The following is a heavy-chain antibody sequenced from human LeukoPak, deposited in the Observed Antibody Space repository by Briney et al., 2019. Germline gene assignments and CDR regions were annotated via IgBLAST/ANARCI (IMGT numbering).Heavy chain of an antibody. CDR2: ISACNGNT. D-gene: IGHD6-13*01. Sequence: ASVKVSCKASGYTFTSYGISWVRQAPGQGLEWMGWISACNGNTNYAQKLQGRVTMTTDTSTSTAYMELRSLRSDDTAVYYCARHPIAAATDYFDYWGQGTLVTVSS. CDR3: ARHPIAAATDYFDY. J-gene: IGHJ4*02. V-gene: IGHV1-18*04. CDR1: GYTFTSYG.